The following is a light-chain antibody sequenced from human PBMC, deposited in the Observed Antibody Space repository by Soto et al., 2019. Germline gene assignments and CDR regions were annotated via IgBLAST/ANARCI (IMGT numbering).Light chain of an antibody. V-gene: IGKV3-11*01. CDR3: QQRGDLIVT. J-gene: IGKJ4*01. CDR1: QHVSTY. CDR2: DAS. Sequence: EILLTQSPATLSLSPGVGATLSCRASQHVSTYVAWYQQKPGHAPRLLIFDASNRATGVPARFSCSGSGTDFTLTISNLEPGDSGIYYCQQRGDLIVTFGGGTKVEI.